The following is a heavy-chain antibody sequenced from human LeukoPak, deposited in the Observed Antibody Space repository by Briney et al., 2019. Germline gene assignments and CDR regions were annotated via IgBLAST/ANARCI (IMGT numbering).Heavy chain of an antibody. D-gene: IGHD3-3*01. V-gene: IGHV4-39*01. Sequence: KSSETLSLTCTVSGGSNSSSNYYWGWIRQPPGKGLEWIGSIYYSGNTYYNPSLKSRVTISVDTSKNHFSLNLNSVTAADTAMYYCVRHAYYDFVTGLFDPWGQGTLVTVSS. CDR3: VRHAYYDFVTGLFDP. CDR2: IYYSGNT. CDR1: GGSNSSSNYY. J-gene: IGHJ5*02.